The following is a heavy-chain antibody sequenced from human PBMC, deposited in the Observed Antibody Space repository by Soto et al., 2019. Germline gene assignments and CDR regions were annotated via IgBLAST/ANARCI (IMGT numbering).Heavy chain of an antibody. V-gene: IGHV4-34*01. J-gene: IGHJ4*02. Sequence: QVQLQQWGAGLLKPSETLSLTCAVYGGSFSGYYWSWIRQPPGKGLEWIGEINHSGSTNYNPSLKSRVTISVDTSKNQSSLKLNSVTAADTAVYYCARALGYTYGHLPIDYWGQGTLVTVSS. CDR1: GGSFSGYY. CDR2: INHSGST. CDR3: ARALGYTYGHLPIDY. D-gene: IGHD5-18*01.